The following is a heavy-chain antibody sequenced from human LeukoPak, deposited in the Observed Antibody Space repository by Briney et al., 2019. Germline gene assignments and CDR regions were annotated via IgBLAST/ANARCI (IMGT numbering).Heavy chain of an antibody. CDR1: GFKFDDYG. CDR2: INWNGGST. CDR3: ARDRLRFCSSTSCHTPFDI. D-gene: IGHD2-2*01. J-gene: IGHJ4*02. V-gene: IGHV3-20*04. Sequence: PGGSLRLSCAASGFKFDDYGMSWVRQAPGKRLEWVSGINWNGGSTGYADSVKGRFTISRDNAKNSLYLQMNSLRAEDTALYYCARDRLRFCSSTSCHTPFDIWGQGTLATVSS.